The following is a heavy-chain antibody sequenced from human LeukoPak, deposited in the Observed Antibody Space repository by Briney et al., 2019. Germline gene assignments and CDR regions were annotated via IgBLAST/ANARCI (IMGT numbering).Heavy chain of an antibody. CDR1: GYTFTSYA. Sequence: ASVKVSCKASGYTFTSYAMNWVRQAPGQGLEWMGWINTNTGNPTYAQGFTGRFVFSLDTSVSTAYLQISSLKAEDTAVYYCAREGPNVVVTATNPLDYWGQGTLVTVSS. D-gene: IGHD2-21*02. V-gene: IGHV7-4-1*02. CDR2: INTNTGNP. CDR3: AREGPNVVVTATNPLDY. J-gene: IGHJ4*02.